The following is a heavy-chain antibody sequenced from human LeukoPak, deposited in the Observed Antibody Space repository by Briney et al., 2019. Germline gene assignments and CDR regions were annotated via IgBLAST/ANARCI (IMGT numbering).Heavy chain of an antibody. J-gene: IGHJ4*02. D-gene: IGHD6-19*01. V-gene: IGHV3-7*03. Sequence: GGSLRLSCAASGFTFSTYWMSWVRQAPGKGLEWVANMNQDGSDKYYVDSVKGRFTISRDNSDNSLYLQMNSLRAEDTAIFYCARGSLGSGTSSDCCPLDYWGQGILVTVSS. CDR2: MNQDGSDK. CDR1: GFTFSTYW. CDR3: ARGSLGSGTSSDCCPLDY.